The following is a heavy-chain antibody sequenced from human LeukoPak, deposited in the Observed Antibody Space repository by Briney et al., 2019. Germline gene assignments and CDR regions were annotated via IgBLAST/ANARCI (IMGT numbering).Heavy chain of an antibody. CDR1: GYTFTSYD. Sequence: ASVKVSCKASGYTFTSYDISWVRQAPGQGLEWMGWISTYNGKTNHAQKLQGRVTMTTDTSTSTAYMELRSLRSDDTAVYYCARGSGTQPRDYWGQGTLVTVSS. D-gene: IGHD2-2*01. CDR2: ISTYNGKT. CDR3: ARGSGTQPRDY. J-gene: IGHJ4*02. V-gene: IGHV1-18*01.